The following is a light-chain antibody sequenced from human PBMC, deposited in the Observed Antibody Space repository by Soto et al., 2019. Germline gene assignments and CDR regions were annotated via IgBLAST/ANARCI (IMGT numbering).Light chain of an antibody. V-gene: IGKV3-20*01. CDR1: QSVYNNY. Sequence: EIVLTQSPGTLSLSPGERATLSCRASQSVYNNYLAWYQQKPGQAPRLLIFAASSTATGIPDRFSGSGSGTGFTLTISRLEPEDFAVYYCQQYGSSPITFGQGTRLEIK. CDR2: AAS. CDR3: QQYGSSPIT. J-gene: IGKJ5*01.